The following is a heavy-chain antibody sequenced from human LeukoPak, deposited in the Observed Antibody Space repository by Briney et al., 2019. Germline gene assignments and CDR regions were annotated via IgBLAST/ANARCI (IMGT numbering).Heavy chain of an antibody. V-gene: IGHV3-7*01. CDR2: IKQDGSEK. CDR1: GFTVDTYR. Sequence: RGSLRLSCAASGFTVDTYRMSWVRQAPGKGLEWVANIKQDGSEKDYVDSVKSRFTISRDNAKNSLYLQMNSLRAEDTALYYCARDKDYSSSWANDAFDIWGQGTMVTVSS. CDR3: ARDKDYSSSWANDAFDI. J-gene: IGHJ3*02. D-gene: IGHD6-13*01.